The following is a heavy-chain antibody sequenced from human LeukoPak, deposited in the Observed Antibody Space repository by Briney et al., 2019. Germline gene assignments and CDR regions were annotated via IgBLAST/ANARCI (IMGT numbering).Heavy chain of an antibody. CDR2: ITPNADRA. V-gene: IGHV3-23*01. D-gene: IGHD3-22*01. Sequence: GGSLRLSCAASGFTFGSYGMSWVRQAPGRGLEWVSFITPNADRASYADSVEARLTISRDNPRNTMYMQMNSLRDEDTAVYYCAIMHGYYDGSGYWVQWGQGTLVTVSS. J-gene: IGHJ1*01. CDR3: AIMHGYYDGSGYWVQ. CDR1: GFTFGSYG.